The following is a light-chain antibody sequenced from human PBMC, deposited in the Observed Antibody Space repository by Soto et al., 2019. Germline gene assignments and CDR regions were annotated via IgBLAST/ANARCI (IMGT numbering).Light chain of an antibody. J-gene: IGLJ1*01. CDR1: SSDVGGYNF. V-gene: IGLV2-11*01. Sequence: QSALTQPRSVSGSPGQSVTISCTGTSSDVGGYNFVSWYQQHPGKAPKLMIYDLSKRPSGVPERFSGSKSGNTASLTISGLQAEDEADYYCCSYAGSYTWVFGTGTKLTVL. CDR2: DLS. CDR3: CSYAGSYTWV.